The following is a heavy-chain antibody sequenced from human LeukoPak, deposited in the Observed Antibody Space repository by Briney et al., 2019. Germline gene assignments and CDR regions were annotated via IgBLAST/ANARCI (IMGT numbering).Heavy chain of an antibody. J-gene: IGHJ4*02. Sequence: GGSLRLPCAASGFTFSSYAMSWVRQAPGKGLEWVSAISGSGGSTYYADSVKGRFTISRDNSKNTLYLQMNSLRAEDTAVYYCAKGTAIAVAGDDYWGQGTLVTVSS. V-gene: IGHV3-23*01. CDR1: GFTFSSYA. D-gene: IGHD6-19*01. CDR2: ISGSGGST. CDR3: AKGTAIAVAGDDY.